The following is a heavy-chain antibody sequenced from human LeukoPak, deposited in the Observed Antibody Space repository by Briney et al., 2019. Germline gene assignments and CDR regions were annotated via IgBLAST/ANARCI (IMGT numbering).Heavy chain of an antibody. Sequence: PSETLSLTCAVYGGSFSGYYWSWLRQPPGKGLEWIGEINHSGSTNYNPSLKSRVTISVDTSKNQFSLKLSSVTAADTAVYYCARGKAGWYYYYGMDVWGQGTTVTVSS. CDR1: GGSFSGYY. CDR3: ARGKAGWYYYYGMDV. CDR2: INHSGST. J-gene: IGHJ6*02. D-gene: IGHD6-13*01. V-gene: IGHV4-34*01.